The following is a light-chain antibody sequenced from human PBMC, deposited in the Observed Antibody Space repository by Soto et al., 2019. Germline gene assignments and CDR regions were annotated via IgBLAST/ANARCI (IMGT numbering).Light chain of an antibody. Sequence: QLVLTQSPSASASLGASVKLTCTLSSGHSSYAIAWHQQQPEKGPRYLMKLNSDGSHSKGDGIPDRFSCSSSGAERYLTISSHQSEDEADYYCQTWGTGIQVVFGGGTKLTVL. CDR2: LNSDGSH. J-gene: IGLJ2*01. CDR3: QTWGTGIQVV. CDR1: SGHSSYA. V-gene: IGLV4-69*01.